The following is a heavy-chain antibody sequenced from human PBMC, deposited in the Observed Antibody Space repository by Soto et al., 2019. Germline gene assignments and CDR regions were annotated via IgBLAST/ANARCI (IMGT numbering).Heavy chain of an antibody. J-gene: IGHJ5*02. Sequence: GGSLILSCAASGFTLRDYGMHWVLQAPGKGLEWVAVIWYDVTGKDYAHSVKRRFTISRDNSKNTLYLHMNSLRAEDTAVYYCARDGGKGVADRKIYNWFEPWGERTQVTVSS. CDR3: ARDGGKGVADRKIYNWFEP. D-gene: IGHD6-19*01. CDR1: GFTLRDYG. CDR2: IWYDVTGK. V-gene: IGHV3-33*01.